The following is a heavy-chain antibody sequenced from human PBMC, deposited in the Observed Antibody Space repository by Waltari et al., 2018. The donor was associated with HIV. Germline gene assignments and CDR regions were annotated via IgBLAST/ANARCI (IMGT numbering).Heavy chain of an antibody. CDR3: GKDSNYFYDSTGYYCDF. J-gene: IGHJ4*02. CDR2: IRHDDSNR. Sequence: QVRLVESGGGVVPPGGSLRLSCAASGFTFSGYGLHWVRQAPGKGLEWLAFIRHDDSNRYYRDSVKGRFTISRDNSKNTVDLQMNNLKAEDTAVYYCGKDSNYFYDSTGYYCDFWGQGTLVTVSS. D-gene: IGHD3-3*01. CDR1: GFTFSGYG. V-gene: IGHV3-30*02.